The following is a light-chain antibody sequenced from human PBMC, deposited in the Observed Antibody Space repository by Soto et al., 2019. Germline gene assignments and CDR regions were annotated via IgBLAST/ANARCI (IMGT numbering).Light chain of an antibody. CDR1: QSVGTY. V-gene: IGKV3-11*01. CDR3: RKRSIGFT. J-gene: IGKJ3*01. Sequence: EIVLTQSPATLSLSPGERATLSCRASQSVGTYLAWYQQKRGQSPRLLIYGASNRAPAIPARFSGSGSGTDFTITISSLKPEDFAVYHCRKRSIGFTFGPGTKVDIK. CDR2: GAS.